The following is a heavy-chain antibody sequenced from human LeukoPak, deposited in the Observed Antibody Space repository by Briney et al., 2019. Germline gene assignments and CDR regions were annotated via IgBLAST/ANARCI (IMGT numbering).Heavy chain of an antibody. CDR1: GFTFSSYA. CDR2: ISYDGSNK. CDR3: ARGYYDFWSGYYASYYYYMDV. J-gene: IGHJ6*03. V-gene: IGHV3-30-3*01. D-gene: IGHD3-3*01. Sequence: GGSLRLSCAASGFTFSSYAMHWVRQAPGKGLEWVAVISYDGSNKYYADSVKGRFTISRDNSKNTLYLQMNSLRAEDTAVYYCARGYYDFWSGYYASYYYYMDVWGKGTTVTVSS.